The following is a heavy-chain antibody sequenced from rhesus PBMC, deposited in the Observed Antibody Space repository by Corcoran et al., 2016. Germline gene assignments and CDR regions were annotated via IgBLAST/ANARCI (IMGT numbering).Heavy chain of an antibody. Sequence: QVQLQESGPGVVKPSETLSLTCAVSGGSISDSYRWSWIRQPPGKGLEWIGSIYGTSTITNYNPSLKRRVTISKDTSKNQFSLKLRSVTAADTAVYYCARDIVSANFDYWGHGVLVTVSS. J-gene: IGHJ4*01. CDR2: IYGTSTIT. CDR1: GGSISDSYR. CDR3: ARDIVSANFDY. V-gene: IGHV4S10*01. D-gene: IGHD1-44*01.